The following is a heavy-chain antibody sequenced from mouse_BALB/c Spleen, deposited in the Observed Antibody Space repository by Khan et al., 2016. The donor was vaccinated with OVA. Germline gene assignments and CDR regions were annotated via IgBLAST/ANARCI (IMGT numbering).Heavy chain of an antibody. D-gene: IGHD2-12*01. CDR2: VNPNNGDT. CDR1: SYSFTVYY. V-gene: IGHV1-26*01. Sequence: VQLQQSGPDLVKPGASVKISCKASSYSFTVYYMTWVKQSHGKSPEWIGRVNPNNGDTNYNQNFKGKAILTVDKSSNTAYMELRSLTSEDSAVFYCARGYEFFPYWGQGTLVTVSA. CDR3: ARGYEFFPY. J-gene: IGHJ3*01.